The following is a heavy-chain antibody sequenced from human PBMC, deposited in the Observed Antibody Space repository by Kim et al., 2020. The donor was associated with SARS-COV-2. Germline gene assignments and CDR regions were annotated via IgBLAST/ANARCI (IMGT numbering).Heavy chain of an antibody. J-gene: IGHJ4*02. CDR2: ISSSGTTM. CDR1: GFTFSSYE. V-gene: IGHV3-48*03. D-gene: IGHD6-13*01. Sequence: GGSLRLSCAASGFTFSSYEMNWVRQAPGKGLEWVSYISSSGTTMYYADSVKGRFTISRDNAKNSLYLQMNSLRAEDTAVYYCARWSSSIWTLGDYWGQGTLVTVSS. CDR3: ARWSSSIWTLGDY.